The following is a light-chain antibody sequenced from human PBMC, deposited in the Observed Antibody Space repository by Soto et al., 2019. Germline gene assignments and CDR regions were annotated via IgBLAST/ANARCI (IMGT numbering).Light chain of an antibody. V-gene: IGKV1-5*01. CDR1: QTISKW. CDR2: DAS. J-gene: IGKJ1*01. CDR3: QQYNTYSPT. Sequence: DIQLTQSPSTLAASVGDTVTITCRASQTISKWLAWYQQKPGKAPNFLIFDASTLRPGVPSRFSGSGSGTEVTLIIRSLQPEDFATYYCQQYNTYSPTFGQGTK.